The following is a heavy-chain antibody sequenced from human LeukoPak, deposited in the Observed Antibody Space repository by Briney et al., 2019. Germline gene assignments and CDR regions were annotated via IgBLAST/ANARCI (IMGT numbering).Heavy chain of an antibody. D-gene: IGHD5-18*01. CDR2: IYYSGST. CDR3: ARTTEGGYTYGYFYYYYMDV. Sequence: PSQTLSLTCTVSGGSISSYYWSWIRQPPGKGLEWIGYIYYSGSTNYNPSLKSRVTISVDTSKNQFSLKLTSVTAADTAVYYCARTTEGGYTYGYFYYYYMDVWGKGTTVTISS. J-gene: IGHJ6*03. CDR1: GGSISSYY. V-gene: IGHV4-59*01.